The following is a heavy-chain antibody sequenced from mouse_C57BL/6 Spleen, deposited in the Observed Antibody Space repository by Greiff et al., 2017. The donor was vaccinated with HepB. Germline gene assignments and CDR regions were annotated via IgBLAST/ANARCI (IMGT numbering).Heavy chain of an antibody. J-gene: IGHJ4*01. CDR3: AKHDGDGAMDY. CDR1: GFSLTSYG. D-gene: IGHD2-13*01. CDR2: IWGGGST. V-gene: IGHV2-9*01. Sequence: QVQLKESGPGLVAPSQSLSITCTVSGFSLTSYGVAWVRQPPGKGLEWLGVIWGGGSTNYNSALMSRLSISKDNSKSHVFLKMNSLRTDDTAMYYCAKHDGDGAMDYWGQGTSVTVSS.